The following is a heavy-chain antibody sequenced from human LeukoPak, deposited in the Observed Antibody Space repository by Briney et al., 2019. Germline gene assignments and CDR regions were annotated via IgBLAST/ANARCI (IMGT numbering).Heavy chain of an antibody. CDR2: INHSGST. J-gene: IGHJ6*03. V-gene: IGHV4-34*01. CDR3: ARGRLYYYGSGSYYNRYYYYMDV. CDR1: GSTFSSYS. Sequence: GSLRLSCAASGSTFSSYSMNWVRQAPGKGLEWIGEINHSGSTNYNPSLKSRVTISVDTSKNQFSLKLSSVTAADAAVYYCARGRLYYYGSGSYYNRYYYYMDVWGKGTTVTVSS. D-gene: IGHD3-10*01.